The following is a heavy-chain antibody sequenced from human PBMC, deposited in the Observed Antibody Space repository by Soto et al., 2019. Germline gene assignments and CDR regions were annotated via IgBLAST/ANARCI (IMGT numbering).Heavy chain of an antibody. J-gene: IGHJ6*02. CDR2: IYHSGST. CDR1: GGSISSSNW. CDR3: ARDPRGAAVYYYYGMDV. Sequence: PSETLSLTCAVSGGSISSSNWWSWVRQPPGKGLEWIGEIYHSGSTNYNPSLKSRVTISVDKSKNQFSLKLSSVTAADTAVYYCARDPRGAAVYYYYGMDVWGQGTTVTVSS. D-gene: IGHD3-10*01. V-gene: IGHV4-4*02.